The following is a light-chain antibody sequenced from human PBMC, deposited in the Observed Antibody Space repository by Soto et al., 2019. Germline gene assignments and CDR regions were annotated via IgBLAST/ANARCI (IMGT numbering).Light chain of an antibody. CDR1: QSVSSY. CDR3: QQRSDWFT. J-gene: IGKJ5*01. Sequence: DIELTQSPATLSLSPGDRATLSCRASQSVSSYLAWYPPKPGQAPSLLIYDASNRATGIPVRFSGSGSGTDFTLTIRSLEPEVSGLDYCQQRSDWFTFGQGTKLDIK. V-gene: IGKV3-11*01. CDR2: DAS.